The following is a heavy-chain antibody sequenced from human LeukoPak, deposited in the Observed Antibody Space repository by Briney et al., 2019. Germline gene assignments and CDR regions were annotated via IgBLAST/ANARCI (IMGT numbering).Heavy chain of an antibody. CDR1: GGSISSSSYY. V-gene: IGHV4-39*07. Sequence: PSETLSLTCTVSGGSISSSSYYWGWIRQPPGKGLEWIGSIYYSGSTYYNPSLKSRVTISLDTSKNQFSLKVTSMTAADTAVYYCTRVAFGDHFDIWGQGTMVTASS. CDR2: IYYSGST. J-gene: IGHJ3*02. CDR3: TRVAFGDHFDI. D-gene: IGHD3-10*01.